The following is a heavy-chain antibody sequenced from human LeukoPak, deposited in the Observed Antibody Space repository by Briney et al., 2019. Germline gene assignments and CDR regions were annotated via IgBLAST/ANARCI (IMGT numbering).Heavy chain of an antibody. CDR3: AKDYSSGWFVGYYFDY. V-gene: IGHV3-33*06. CDR1: GFTFSSYG. D-gene: IGHD6-19*01. Sequence: GGSLRLSCAASGFTFSSYGMHWVRQAPGKGLEWVAVIWYDGSNKYYADSVKGRFTISRDNSKNTLYLQMNSLRAEDTAVYYCAKDYSSGWFVGYYFDYWGQGTLVTVSS. CDR2: IWYDGSNK. J-gene: IGHJ4*02.